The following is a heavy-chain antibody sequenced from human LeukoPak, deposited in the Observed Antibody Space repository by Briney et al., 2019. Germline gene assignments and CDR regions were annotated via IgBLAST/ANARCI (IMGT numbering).Heavy chain of an antibody. CDR3: ARDYGDYTFDY. J-gene: IGHJ4*02. CDR2: ISYDGSNK. D-gene: IGHD4-17*01. V-gene: IGHV3-30-3*01. CDR1: GFTFSSYA. Sequence: GGSLRLSCAASGFTFSSYAMHWVRQAPGKGLEWVAVISYDGSNKYYADSVKGRFTISRDNSKNTLYLQMNSLRAEDTAVYYCARDYGDYTFDYWGQGTLVTVSS.